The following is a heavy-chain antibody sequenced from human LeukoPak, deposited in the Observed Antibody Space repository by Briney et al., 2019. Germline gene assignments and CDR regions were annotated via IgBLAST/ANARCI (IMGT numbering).Heavy chain of an antibody. CDR1: GFTFSSYS. CDR3: AREAHCSSTSCYLLKERRNWFDP. CDR2: ISSSSSYI. Sequence: GSLRLSCAASGFTFSSYSMNWVRQAPGKGLEWVSSISSSSSYIYYADSVKGRFTISRDNSKNTLYLQMNSLRAEDTAVYYCAREAHCSSTSCYLLKERRNWFDPWGQGTLVTVSS. J-gene: IGHJ5*02. D-gene: IGHD2-2*01. V-gene: IGHV3-21*01.